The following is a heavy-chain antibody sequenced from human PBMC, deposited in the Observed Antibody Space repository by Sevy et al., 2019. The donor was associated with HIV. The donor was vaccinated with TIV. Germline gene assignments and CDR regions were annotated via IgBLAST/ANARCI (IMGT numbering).Heavy chain of an antibody. CDR3: AKDMGGSYFAFDI. CDR2: ISWNSGSI. CDR1: GFTFDDYA. V-gene: IGHV3-9*01. Sequence: GGYLRLSCAASGFTFDDYAMHWVRQAPGKGLEWVSGISWNSGSIGYADSVKGRFTISRDNAKNSLYLQMNSLRAEDTALYYCAKDMGGSYFAFDIWGQGTMVTVSS. J-gene: IGHJ3*02. D-gene: IGHD1-26*01.